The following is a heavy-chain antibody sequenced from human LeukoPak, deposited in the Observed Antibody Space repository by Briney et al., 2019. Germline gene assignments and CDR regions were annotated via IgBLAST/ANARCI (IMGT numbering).Heavy chain of an antibody. CDR2: INPSGGST. J-gene: IGHJ5*02. CDR1: GYTFTSYY. Sequence: ASVKVSCKASGYTFTSYYMHWVRQAPGQGLEWMGIINPSGGSTSYAQKFQGRVTMTRDTSISTAYMELSRLRSDDTAVYYCAREMGYCSGGSCSYNWFDPWGQGTLVTVSS. V-gene: IGHV1-46*01. D-gene: IGHD2-15*01. CDR3: AREMGYCSGGSCSYNWFDP.